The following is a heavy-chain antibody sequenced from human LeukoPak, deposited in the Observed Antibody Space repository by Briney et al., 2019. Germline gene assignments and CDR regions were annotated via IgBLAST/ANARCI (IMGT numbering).Heavy chain of an antibody. CDR3: ARSAHHATSGYYIDY. D-gene: IGHD3-22*01. V-gene: IGHV1-2*02. Sequence: ASVKVSCKASGYIFSGYYMNWVRQALGQGLEWMGWINPNSGGTNYAQKFQARVTMTRDTSISTVYMEVNSLRSDDTAVYYCARSAHHATSGYYIDYWGQGTLVTVSS. CDR1: GYIFSGYY. CDR2: INPNSGGT. J-gene: IGHJ4*02.